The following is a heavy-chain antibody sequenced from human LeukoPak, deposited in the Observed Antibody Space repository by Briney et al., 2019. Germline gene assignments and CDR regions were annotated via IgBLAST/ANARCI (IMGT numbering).Heavy chain of an antibody. Sequence: PGGSLRLSCAASGFRFSSYAMSWVRQAPGKGLEWVSAISGSGVSTYYADSVKGRFTVSRDNSKNTLYLQMNSLRAEDTAVYYCATQRMYYYDSSGYYFDIWGQGTMVTVSS. CDR1: GFRFSSYA. J-gene: IGHJ3*02. V-gene: IGHV3-23*01. CDR2: ISGSGVST. D-gene: IGHD3-22*01. CDR3: ATQRMYYYDSSGYYFDI.